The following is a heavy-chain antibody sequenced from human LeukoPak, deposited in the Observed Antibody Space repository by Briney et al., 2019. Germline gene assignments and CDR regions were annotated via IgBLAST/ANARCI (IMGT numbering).Heavy chain of an antibody. CDR1: GYTFTSYD. CDR2: ISAYNGNT. D-gene: IGHD6-6*01. V-gene: IGHV1-18*01. CDR3: ARSEQVGDAFDI. Sequence: ASVKVSCKASGYTFTSYDFSWLRQAPGQGLEWMGWISAYNGNTNYAQKLQGRVTMTTDTSTSTAYMELRRLRSDDTAVYYCARSEQVGDAFDIWGEGTMVTVSS. J-gene: IGHJ3*02.